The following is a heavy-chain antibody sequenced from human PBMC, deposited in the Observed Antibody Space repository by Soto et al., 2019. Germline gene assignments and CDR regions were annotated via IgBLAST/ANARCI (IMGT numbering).Heavy chain of an antibody. CDR1: RFTFTSYA. D-gene: IGHD1-26*01. CDR2: ISASGGAT. J-gene: IGHJ4*02. V-gene: IGHV3-23*01. CDR3: AKDVEGGSICRGGFEY. Sequence: PGGSLRLSGVASRFTFTSYAMSWVRQAPWKGLEWVAAISASGGATIHADSVKGRLTISRDNSKNTLYLQMNSLRAEDTAVYYSAKDVEGGSICRGGFEYCGQRTQVTVCS.